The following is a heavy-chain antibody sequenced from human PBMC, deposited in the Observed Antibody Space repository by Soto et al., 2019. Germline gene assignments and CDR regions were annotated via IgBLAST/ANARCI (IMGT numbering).Heavy chain of an antibody. CDR2: IKSKTDGGTT. Sequence: EVQLVESGGGLVKPGGSLRLSCAASGFTFSNAWMSWVRQAPGKGLEWVGRIKSKTDGGTTDYAAPVKGRFTISRDDSKNTLYLKMNSLKTDDTAVYYCTTDGLVDIPVDYWGQGTLVTVSS. CDR1: GFTFSNAW. J-gene: IGHJ4*02. CDR3: TTDGLVDIPVDY. V-gene: IGHV3-15*01. D-gene: IGHD3-9*01.